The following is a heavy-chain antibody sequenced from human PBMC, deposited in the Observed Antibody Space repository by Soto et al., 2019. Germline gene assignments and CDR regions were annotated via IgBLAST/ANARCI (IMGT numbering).Heavy chain of an antibody. CDR2: ISYDGSNE. Sequence: QVQLVESGGGVVQPGRSLRLSCAVSGFSFSSYAMHWVRQAPGKGLEWVAVISYDGSNEYYADSVKGRFTISRDNSKNSLYLEANTVRVEGIAVYYWARVRSDFWSGFAYWGQGTLVTVSS. V-gene: IGHV3-30-3*01. CDR3: ARVRSDFWSGFAY. D-gene: IGHD3-3*01. J-gene: IGHJ4*02. CDR1: GFSFSSYA.